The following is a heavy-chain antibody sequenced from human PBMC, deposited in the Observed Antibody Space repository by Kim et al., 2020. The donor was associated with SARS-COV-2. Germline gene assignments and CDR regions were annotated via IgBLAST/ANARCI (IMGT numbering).Heavy chain of an antibody. CDR2: ISSSSSYT. J-gene: IGHJ6*02. CDR3: ARVGYDYVWGSYLDYYYYYGMDV. D-gene: IGHD3-16*02. V-gene: IGHV3-11*05. Sequence: GGSLRLSCAASGFTFSGYNMSWIRQAPGKGLEWVSYISSSSSYTNYADSVKGRFTISRDKAKNSLYLQMNSLRGEDTAVYYCARVGYDYVWGSYLDYYYYYGMDVWGQGTTVTVSS. CDR1: GFTFSGYN.